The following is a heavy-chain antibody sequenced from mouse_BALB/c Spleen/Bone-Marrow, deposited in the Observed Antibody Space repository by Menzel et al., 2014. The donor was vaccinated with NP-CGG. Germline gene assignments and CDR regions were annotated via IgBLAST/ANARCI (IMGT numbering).Heavy chain of an antibody. Sequence: EVQRVESGGGLVQPGGSLKLSCTASGFTFSSYSMSWVRQTPEKRLEWVAYISNGGGSTYYPDAVKGRFTISRDNAKNSLYLQMSSLKSEDTAMYYCTRHGEVRRFYYALDYWGQGTSVTVSS. D-gene: IGHD2-14*01. CDR1: GFTFSSYS. CDR3: TRHGEVRRFYYALDY. CDR2: ISNGGGST. V-gene: IGHV5-12-2*01. J-gene: IGHJ4*01.